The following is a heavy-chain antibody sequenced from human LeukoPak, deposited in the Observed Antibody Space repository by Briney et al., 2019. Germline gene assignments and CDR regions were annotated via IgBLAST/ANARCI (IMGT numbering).Heavy chain of an antibody. Sequence: GGSLRLSCAASGFTFSSYSMNWVRQAPGKGLEGVSYISSSSSTIYYADSVKGRFTISRDNAKNSLYLQMNSLRAEDTAVYYCARVPIGVYYDSSGYPDYWGQGTLVTVSS. CDR2: ISSSSSTI. J-gene: IGHJ4*02. CDR3: ARVPIGVYYDSSGYPDY. V-gene: IGHV3-48*01. CDR1: GFTFSSYS. D-gene: IGHD3-22*01.